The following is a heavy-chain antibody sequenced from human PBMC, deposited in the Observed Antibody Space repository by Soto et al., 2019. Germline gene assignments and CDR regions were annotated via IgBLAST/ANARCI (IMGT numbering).Heavy chain of an antibody. Sequence: ASVKVSCKASGYTFTSYGISCVRQAPGQVLEWMGWISAYNGNTNYAQKLQGRVTMTTDTSTGTAYMELRSLRSDDTAVYYCARTDYDILTGYVRSFDYWGQGTLVTVSS. D-gene: IGHD3-9*01. J-gene: IGHJ4*02. V-gene: IGHV1-18*01. CDR2: ISAYNGNT. CDR1: GYTFTSYG. CDR3: ARTDYDILTGYVRSFDY.